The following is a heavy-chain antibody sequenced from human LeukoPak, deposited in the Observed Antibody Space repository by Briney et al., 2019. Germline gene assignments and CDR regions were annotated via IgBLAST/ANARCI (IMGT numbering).Heavy chain of an antibody. D-gene: IGHD1-14*01. CDR2: IWYDGSNK. V-gene: IGHV3-33*03. CDR3: AKDIGDGSGFDY. CDR1: GFTFSSYG. Sequence: GRSLRLSCAASGFTFSSYGMHWVRQAPGKGLEWVAVIWYDGSNKYYADSVKGRFTISRDNAKNSLYLQMNSLRAEDTALYYCAKDIGDGSGFDYWGQGTLVTVSS. J-gene: IGHJ4*02.